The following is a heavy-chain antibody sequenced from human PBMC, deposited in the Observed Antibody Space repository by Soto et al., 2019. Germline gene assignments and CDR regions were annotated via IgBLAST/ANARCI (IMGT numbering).Heavy chain of an antibody. CDR3: ARDLAVGLVDY. CDR1: GYNFTSYD. J-gene: IGHJ4*02. Sequence: QVQLVQSGAEVKKPGASVKVSFKASGYNFTSYDISWVREAPGQGFEWMGWISAYNGNTNYAQKLQGRVTMTTDTSTSTAYMELRSLRSDDTAVYYCARDLAVGLVDYWGQGTLVTVSS. V-gene: IGHV1-18*01. CDR2: ISAYNGNT. D-gene: IGHD6-19*01.